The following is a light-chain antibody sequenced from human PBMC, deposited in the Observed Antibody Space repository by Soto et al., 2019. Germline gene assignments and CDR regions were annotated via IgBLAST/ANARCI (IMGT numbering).Light chain of an antibody. J-gene: IGKJ4*01. V-gene: IGKV3-11*01. Sequence: EIVLTQSPATLSLSPGERATLSCRASQSVSSYLAWYQQKPGQAPRLLIYDASNRSTGIPARFSGSGSGTDFTLTISSLAPEDFAVYYCQQRYSWPPLTFGGGTKVEIK. CDR1: QSVSSY. CDR3: QQRYSWPPLT. CDR2: DAS.